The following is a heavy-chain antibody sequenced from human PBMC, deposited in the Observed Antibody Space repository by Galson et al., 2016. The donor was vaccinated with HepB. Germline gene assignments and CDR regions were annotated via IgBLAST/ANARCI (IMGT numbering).Heavy chain of an antibody. Sequence: SVKVSCKASGYTFTNYGINWVRQAPGQGLEWMGWISTYNGNTNYAQKFQGRVSMTTDTPTSTAYVELRSLRSDDTAVYYCTRGYRYDHGELVYWGQGTLVTVSS. J-gene: IGHJ4*02. V-gene: IGHV1-18*04. CDR3: TRGYRYDHGELVY. D-gene: IGHD5-12*01. CDR1: GYTFTNYG. CDR2: ISTYNGNT.